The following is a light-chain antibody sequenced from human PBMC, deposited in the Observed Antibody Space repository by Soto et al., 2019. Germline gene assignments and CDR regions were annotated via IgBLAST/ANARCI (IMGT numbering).Light chain of an antibody. Sequence: ENVLTPHSDAPLASLRGRTTANCNSSKSVLDSSSNKSYLAWYQQKPGQPPKLLIYGASTRETGVPDRFSGSGSGTDFTLTISSLQAEDFAVYYCQQCYSTPPTFGRGTKVDIK. J-gene: IGKJ4*01. CDR2: GAS. CDR1: KSVLDSSSNKSY. V-gene: IGKV4-1*01. CDR3: QQCYSTPPT.